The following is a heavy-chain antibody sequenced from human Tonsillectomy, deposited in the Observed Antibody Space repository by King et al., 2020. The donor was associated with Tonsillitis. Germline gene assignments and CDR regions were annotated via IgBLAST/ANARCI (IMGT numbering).Heavy chain of an antibody. CDR2: ISGSGGST. D-gene: IGHD3-10*01. V-gene: IGHV3-23*04. J-gene: IGHJ6*03. CDR1: GFTFSSYA. CDR3: AKWGTGSGSYWVDYYYYYMDG. Sequence: VQLVESGGGLVQPGGSLRLSCAASGFTFSSYAMSWVRQAPGKGLEWVSAISGSGGSTYYADSVKGRFTISRDNSKNTLYLQMNSLRAEDTAVYYCAKWGTGSGSYWVDYYYYYMDGWGKGTTVTVSS.